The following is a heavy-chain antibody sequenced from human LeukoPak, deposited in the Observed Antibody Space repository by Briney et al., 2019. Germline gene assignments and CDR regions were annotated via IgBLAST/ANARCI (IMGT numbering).Heavy chain of an antibody. CDR2: IYTGGST. CDR3: ARQRGVAFDY. V-gene: IGHV4-4*07. CDR1: GDSISTYY. J-gene: IGHJ4*02. Sequence: PSETLSLTCTVSGDSISTYYWSWIRQPAGKGLEWIGLIYTGGSTNYNPSLKSRLTMSADTSKNQFSLKLSSVTPADTAVYYCARQRGVAFDYWGQGTLVTVSS. D-gene: IGHD3-10*01.